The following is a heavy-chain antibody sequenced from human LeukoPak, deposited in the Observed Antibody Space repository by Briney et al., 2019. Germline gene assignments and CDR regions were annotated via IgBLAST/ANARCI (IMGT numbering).Heavy chain of an antibody. V-gene: IGHV1-69*13. CDR1: GGTFSSYA. CDR3: ARVVLGSGSYYTKGYYYYGMDV. CDR2: IIPIFGTA. J-gene: IGHJ6*02. Sequence: GASVKVSCKASGGTFSSYAISWVRQAPGQGLEWMGGIIPIFGTANYAQKFQGRVTITADESTSAAYMELSSPRSEDTAVYYCARVVLGSGSYYTKGYYYYGMDVWGQGTTVTVSS. D-gene: IGHD1-26*01.